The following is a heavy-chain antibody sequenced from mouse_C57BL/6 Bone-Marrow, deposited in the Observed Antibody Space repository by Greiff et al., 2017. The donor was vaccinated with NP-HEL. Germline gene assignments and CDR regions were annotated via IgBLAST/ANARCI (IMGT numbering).Heavy chain of an antibody. CDR2: IYPRSGNT. Sequence: VQLQESGAELARPGASVKLSCKASGYTFTSYGISWVKQRTGQGLEWIGEIYPRSGNTYYNEKFKGKATLTADKSSSTAYMELRSLTSEDSAVYFCARWRYLWYFDVWGTGTTVTVSS. CDR1: GYTFTSYG. V-gene: IGHV1-81*01. CDR3: ARWRYLWYFDV. J-gene: IGHJ1*03. D-gene: IGHD2-14*01.